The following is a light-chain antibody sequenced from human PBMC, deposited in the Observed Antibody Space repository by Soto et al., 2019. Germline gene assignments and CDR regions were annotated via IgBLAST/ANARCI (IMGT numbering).Light chain of an antibody. J-gene: IGLJ1*01. CDR1: SSDVGGYNY. CDR2: DVS. Sequence: QSALTQPASVSGSPGQSITISCTGTSSDVGGYNYVSWYQQHPGKAPKLMIYDVSNRPSGVSTRFSGSKSGNTASLTISRLQAEDDADYYCSSYTSSSTRVFGTGTKLTVL. CDR3: SSYTSSSTRV. V-gene: IGLV2-14*01.